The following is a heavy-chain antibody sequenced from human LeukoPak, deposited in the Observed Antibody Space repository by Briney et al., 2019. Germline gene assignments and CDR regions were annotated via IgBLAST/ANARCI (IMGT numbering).Heavy chain of an antibody. CDR2: IYYSGST. CDR3: ASATAGYAAFDY. V-gene: IGHV4-59*01. J-gene: IGHJ4*02. Sequence: SETLSLTCTVSGGSISSYYWSWIRQPPGKGLEWIGYIYYSGSTNYNPSLKSRVTISVDTSKNQFSLNLSSVTAADTAVYYCASATAGYAAFDYRGQGTLVTVSS. D-gene: IGHD5-12*01. CDR1: GGSISSYY.